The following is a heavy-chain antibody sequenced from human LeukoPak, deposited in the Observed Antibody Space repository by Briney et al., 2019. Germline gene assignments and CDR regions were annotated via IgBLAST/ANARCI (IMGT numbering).Heavy chain of an antibody. CDR3: AREDYDYVWGSYRLRFDP. CDR2: IYTSGST. D-gene: IGHD3-16*02. CDR1: GGSINTYY. V-gene: IGHV4-4*07. Sequence: SETLSLTCIVSGGSINTYYWSWIRQPAGKGLEWIGRIYTSGSTNYNPSLKSRVTMSVDTSKNQFSLRLSSVTAADTAVYYCAREDYDYVWGSYRLRFDPWGQGTLVTVSS. J-gene: IGHJ5*02.